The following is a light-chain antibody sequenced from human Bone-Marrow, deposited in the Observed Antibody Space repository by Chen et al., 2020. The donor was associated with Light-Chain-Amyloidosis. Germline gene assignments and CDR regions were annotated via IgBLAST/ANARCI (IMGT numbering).Light chain of an antibody. Sequence: SYELTQPPSVSVSPGQTARITCSGDDLPTKYAYWYQQKPGQAPVLVIHSDIRPSGVPDRFSASKSGTSASLSITGLQVADEADYYCQSYDTALLSLVFGGGTKLTV. V-gene: IGLV3-25*02. CDR2: SDI. CDR1: DLPTKY. J-gene: IGLJ2*01. CDR3: QSYDTALLSLV.